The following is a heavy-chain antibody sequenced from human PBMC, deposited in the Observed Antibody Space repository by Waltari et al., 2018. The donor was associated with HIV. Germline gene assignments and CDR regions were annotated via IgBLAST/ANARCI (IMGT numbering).Heavy chain of an antibody. CDR1: GLPIRSSRHF. CDR2: IYYSGTT. V-gene: IGHV4-39*02. D-gene: IGHD3-16*01. CDR3: ARHPTMGAHFFDS. J-gene: IGHJ4*02. Sequence: LRLQESGPGLVKPSETLSLNCHVSGLPIRSSRHFWGWVRQAPGRNMEWITTIYYSGTTYYNPSFKNRVSISIDVSKNLVSLSLRSVTAADTGLYFCARHPTMGAHFFDSWGQGTLVTVSS.